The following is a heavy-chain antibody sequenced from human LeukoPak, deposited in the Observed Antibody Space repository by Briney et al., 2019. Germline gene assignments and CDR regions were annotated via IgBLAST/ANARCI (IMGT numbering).Heavy chain of an antibody. V-gene: IGHV3-7*01. CDR2: IKQGGSGK. CDR1: GFTFSSYW. Sequence: PGGSLRLSCAASGFTFSSYWMSWVRQAPGKGLEWVANIKQGGSGKYYVDTVKGRFTISRDNAKNSLYLQMNSLRAEDTAVYYCASHYDFWSGHHYWGQGTLVTVSS. J-gene: IGHJ4*02. CDR3: ASHYDFWSGHHY. D-gene: IGHD3-3*01.